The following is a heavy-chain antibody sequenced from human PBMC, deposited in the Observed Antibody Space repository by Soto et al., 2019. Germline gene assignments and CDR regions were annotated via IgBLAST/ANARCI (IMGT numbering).Heavy chain of an antibody. CDR1: GFTFSSYA. J-gene: IGHJ4*02. CDR2: ISYDGSNK. V-gene: IGHV3-30-3*01. Sequence: QVQLVESGGGVVQPGRSLRLSCAASGFTFSSYAMHWVRQAPGKGLKWVAVISYDGSNKYYADSVKGRFTISRDNSKNTLYLQMNSLRAEDTAVYYCACVSGYDLGPFDYWGQGTLVTVSS. D-gene: IGHD5-12*01. CDR3: ACVSGYDLGPFDY.